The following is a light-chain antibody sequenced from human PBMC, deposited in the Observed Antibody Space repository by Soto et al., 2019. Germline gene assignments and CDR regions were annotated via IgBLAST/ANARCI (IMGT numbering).Light chain of an antibody. CDR2: DDS. V-gene: IGLV3-21*02. CDR1: NIGSKT. Sequence: SYELAQPPSVSVAPGQTARISCGGTNIGSKTVHWYQHKPGQAPVLVVFDDSDRPSGIPERFSGSNSGNTATLTISRVEAGDEADYYCQVWDDTSEWVFGGGTKVTVL. J-gene: IGLJ3*02. CDR3: QVWDDTSEWV.